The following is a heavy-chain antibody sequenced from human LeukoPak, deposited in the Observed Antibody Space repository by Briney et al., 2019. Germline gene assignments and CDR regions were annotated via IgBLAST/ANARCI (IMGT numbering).Heavy chain of an antibody. CDR3: SKDKATVAPQGLDG. D-gene: IGHD1-26*01. V-gene: IGHV3-23*01. CDR2: ISGSGGTT. Sequence: GGSLRLSCAASGFTLSSYAMSWVRQAPGEGLEWVSAISGSGGTTYCADSVKGRFTISRDNSKNTLYLQMNSLRAEDTAVYYCSKDKATVAPQGLDGLGQGTMVTVSS. CDR1: GFTLSSYA. J-gene: IGHJ3*01.